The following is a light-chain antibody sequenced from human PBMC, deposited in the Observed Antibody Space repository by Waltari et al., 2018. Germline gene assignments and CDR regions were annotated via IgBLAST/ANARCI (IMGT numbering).Light chain of an antibody. J-gene: IGKJ1*01. CDR3: QQYYSTPWT. CDR2: WAS. Sequence: DIVMTQSPDPLAVPLGERATINCKASPSVLYSSNKKNHLAWYQQKPGQPPKLLIHWASTRESGVPDRFSGSGSGTDFTLTISSLQAEDVAVYYCQQYYSTPWTFGQGTKVEIK. V-gene: IGKV4-1*01. CDR1: PSVLYSSNKKNH.